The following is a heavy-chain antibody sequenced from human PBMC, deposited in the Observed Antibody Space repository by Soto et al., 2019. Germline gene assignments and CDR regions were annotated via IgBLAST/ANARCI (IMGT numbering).Heavy chain of an antibody. CDR3: ARSDSSGKTRYYFDH. CDR2: IYSTEST. J-gene: IGHJ4*02. CDR1: GDSISSGSYY. V-gene: IGHV4-31*03. D-gene: IGHD3-22*01. Sequence: PSETLSLTCTVSGDSISSGSYYWSWIRQHPGKGLEWIGYIYSTESTNYNPSLKSRLTISVDMSASQFSLKLSSVTVADTAVYYCARSDSSGKTRYYFDHWGQGTLVTVSS.